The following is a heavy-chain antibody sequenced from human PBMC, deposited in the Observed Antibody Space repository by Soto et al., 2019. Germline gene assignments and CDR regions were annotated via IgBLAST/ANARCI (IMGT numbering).Heavy chain of an antibody. CDR3: ARESGGATATLDYYYFYMDV. Sequence: QVQLVQSGAEVRKPGASVTVSCRSSGDSFNDYYIHWVRQAPGQGFEWMGWINPNGGVTKYAQKFRGWVSMTRDTSIRTVYMQQSRLRSDDTAVYYCARESGGATATLDYYYFYMDVWGTGTTVTVSS. J-gene: IGHJ6*03. CDR2: INPNGGVT. V-gene: IGHV1-2*04. D-gene: IGHD5-12*01. CDR1: GDSFNDYY.